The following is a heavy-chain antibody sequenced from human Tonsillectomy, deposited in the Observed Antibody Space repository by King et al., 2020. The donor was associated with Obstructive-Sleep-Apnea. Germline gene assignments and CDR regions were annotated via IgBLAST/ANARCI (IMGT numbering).Heavy chain of an antibody. CDR3: ARNSGWLNYFDY. J-gene: IGHJ4*02. CDR2: IYFSGTT. V-gene: IGHV4-59*08. D-gene: IGHD6-19*01. Sequence: QLQESGPRLVKPSETLSLTCTVSGGSISSYYWSWIRQPPGKGLEWLGYIYFSGTTNYNPSLKSRVTISVGTSKSQFSLKLTSVTAADTAVYYCARNSGWLNYFDYWGQGTLVTVSS. CDR1: GGSISSYY.